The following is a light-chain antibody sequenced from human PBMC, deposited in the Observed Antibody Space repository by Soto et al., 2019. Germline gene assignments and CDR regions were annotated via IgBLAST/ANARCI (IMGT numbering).Light chain of an antibody. CDR1: SSDVGGYNY. J-gene: IGLJ1*01. CDR3: CSYAASNTFV. V-gene: IGLV2-11*01. CDR2: DVS. Sequence: QSALTQPRSVSGSPGQSVTISCTGTSSDVGGYNYVSWYQQYSGKAPKVMIYDVSKRPSGVPDRLSGSKSGNTASLTISGLQAEDEADYYCCSYAASNTFVFGTGTKVTVL.